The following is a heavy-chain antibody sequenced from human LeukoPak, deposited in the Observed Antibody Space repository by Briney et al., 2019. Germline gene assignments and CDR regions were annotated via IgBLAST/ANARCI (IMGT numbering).Heavy chain of an antibody. Sequence: GGSLRLSCAASGFTFDDYGMSWVRQAPGKGLEWVSVIYSGGSTYYADSLKGRFTISRDNSKNTLYLQMNSLRAEDTDVYYCARAKRALYGSGSLDYWGQGTLVTVSS. CDR3: ARAKRALYGSGSLDY. V-gene: IGHV3-53*01. D-gene: IGHD3-10*01. CDR1: GFTFDDYG. CDR2: IYSGGST. J-gene: IGHJ4*02.